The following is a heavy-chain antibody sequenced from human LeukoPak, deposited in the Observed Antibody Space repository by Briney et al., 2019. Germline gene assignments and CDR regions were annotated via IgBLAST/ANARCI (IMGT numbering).Heavy chain of an antibody. Sequence: GGSLRLSCAASGFTFSSYSMIWVRQAPGKGLEWVSYISSSSSTIYYADSVKGRFTISRDNAKNSLYLQMNSLRAEETAVYYCARSMGYCSSSICYRFDYWGQGTLVTVSS. CDR1: GFTFSSYS. V-gene: IGHV3-48*01. CDR2: ISSSSSTI. CDR3: ARSMGYCSSSICYRFDY. D-gene: IGHD2-2*01. J-gene: IGHJ4*02.